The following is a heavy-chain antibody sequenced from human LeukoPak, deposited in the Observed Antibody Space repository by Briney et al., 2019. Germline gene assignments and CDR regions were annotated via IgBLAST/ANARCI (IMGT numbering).Heavy chain of an antibody. Sequence: GGSLRLSCAASGFTFSSYEMNWVRQVPGKGLEWVSYISSSGSTIYYADSVKGRFTISRDNSKNTLYLQMNSLRAEDTAVYYCAKVYVSMIVVAAYYFDYWGQGTLVTVSS. D-gene: IGHD3-22*01. J-gene: IGHJ4*02. CDR1: GFTFSSYE. V-gene: IGHV3-48*03. CDR2: ISSSGSTI. CDR3: AKVYVSMIVVAAYYFDY.